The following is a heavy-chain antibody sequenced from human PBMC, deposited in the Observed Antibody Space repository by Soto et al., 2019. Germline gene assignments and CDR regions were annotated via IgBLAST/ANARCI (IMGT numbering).Heavy chain of an antibody. V-gene: IGHV3-33*01. J-gene: IGHJ4*02. CDR1: GFIFGTYG. CDR3: ARWGFDANGYTTGIDH. Sequence: QVQLVESGGGVVQPGGSLRLSCAASGFIFGTYGMHWVRQAPGKGLELVAIIWFDGNTEYYIDSVKGRFTISRDNSKNTLFLQMSSLRAEDTAVYFCARWGFDANGYTTGIDHWGQGTLVTVSS. D-gene: IGHD5-18*01. CDR2: IWFDGNTE.